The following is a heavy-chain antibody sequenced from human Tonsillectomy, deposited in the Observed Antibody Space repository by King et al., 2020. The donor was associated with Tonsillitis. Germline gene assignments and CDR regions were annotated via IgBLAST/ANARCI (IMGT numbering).Heavy chain of an antibody. CDR3: AKGDCSGGSCYFDY. J-gene: IGHJ4*02. CDR2: IRYDGSNK. CDR1: GFTFSRFG. D-gene: IGHD2-15*01. V-gene: IGHV3-30*02. Sequence: HVQLVESGGGVVQPGGSLRLSCAASGFTFSRFGMHWIRQAPGKGLEWVAFIRYDGSNKYYADSVKGRFTISRDNSKNTLYLQMNSLRAEDTAVYYCAKGDCSGGSCYFDYWGQGTLVTVSS.